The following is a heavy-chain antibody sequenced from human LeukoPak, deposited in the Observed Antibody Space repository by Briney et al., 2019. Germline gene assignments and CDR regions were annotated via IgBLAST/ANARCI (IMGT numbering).Heavy chain of an antibody. CDR2: IYYSGST. Sequence: TSQTLSLTCTVSGGSISSGGYYWSWIRQHPGKGLEWIGYIYYSGSTYYNPSLKSRVTISVDTSKNQFSLKLSSVTAADTAVYYCASTHCASPSCYSYYYSGLDVWGQGTTVIVSS. V-gene: IGHV4-31*03. J-gene: IGHJ6*02. CDR1: GGSISSGGYY. D-gene: IGHD2-2*01. CDR3: ASTHCASPSCYSYYYSGLDV.